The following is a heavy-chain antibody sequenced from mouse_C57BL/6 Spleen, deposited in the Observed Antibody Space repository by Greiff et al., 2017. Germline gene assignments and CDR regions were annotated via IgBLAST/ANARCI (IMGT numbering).Heavy chain of an antibody. CDR2: IYPSDSET. J-gene: IGHJ4*01. Sequence: VQLQQPGAELVRPGSSVKLSCKASGYTFTSYWMDWVKQRPGQGLEWIGNIYPSDSETHYNQKFKDKATLTVDKSSSTAYMQISSLTSEDSAVYYCARRGGTVVATGAMDYWGQGTSVTVSS. CDR3: ARRGGTVVATGAMDY. V-gene: IGHV1-61*01. D-gene: IGHD1-1*01. CDR1: GYTFTSYW.